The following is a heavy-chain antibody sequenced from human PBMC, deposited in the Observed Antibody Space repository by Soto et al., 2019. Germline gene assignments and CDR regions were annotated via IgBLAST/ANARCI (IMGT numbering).Heavy chain of an antibody. CDR3: AHRPRGYSYHFDY. CDR1: GFSLNTRGVG. Sequence: QITLKESGPPLVKPTQTLTLTCTFSGFSLNTRGVGVAWIRQPPGKALEWLALLYWDDDEGYSPSLRSRLTITKHSSKSQVVLTMTNMDPVDTATYYCAHRPRGYSYHFDYWGQGTLVTVSS. D-gene: IGHD5-18*01. V-gene: IGHV2-5*02. J-gene: IGHJ4*02. CDR2: LYWDDDE.